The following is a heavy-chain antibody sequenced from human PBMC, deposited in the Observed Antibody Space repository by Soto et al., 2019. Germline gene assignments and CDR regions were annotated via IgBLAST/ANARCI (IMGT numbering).Heavy chain of an antibody. D-gene: IGHD3-3*01. Sequence: GGSLRLSCAASGFTFSSYSMNWVRQAPGKGLEWVSYISSSSSTIYYADSVKGRFTISRDNAKNSLYLQMNSLRAEDTAVYYCARANGITIFGVAQRSYYYYYYMDVWGKGTTVTVSS. J-gene: IGHJ6*03. CDR1: GFTFSSYS. CDR3: ARANGITIFGVAQRSYYYYYYMDV. CDR2: ISSSSSTI. V-gene: IGHV3-48*01.